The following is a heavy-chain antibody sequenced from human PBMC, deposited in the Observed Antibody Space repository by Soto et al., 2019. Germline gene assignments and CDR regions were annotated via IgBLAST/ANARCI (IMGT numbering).Heavy chain of an antibody. CDR3: GRDDRGRGASADY. J-gene: IGHJ4*02. Sequence: QVQLVESGGGVVQPGRSLRLSCAASGFIFSSHAMHWFRRPPGKGLEWVAEIWHDGTKTYYADSVKGRFTISRDSSKNTLYLDMNNLRAEDTAGYHCGRDDRGRGASADYWGQGTLVSVSS. CDR2: IWHDGTKT. V-gene: IGHV3-33*01. D-gene: IGHD3-10*01. CDR1: GFIFSSHA.